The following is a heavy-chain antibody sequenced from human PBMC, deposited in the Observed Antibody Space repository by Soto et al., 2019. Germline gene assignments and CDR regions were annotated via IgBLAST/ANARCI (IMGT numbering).Heavy chain of an antibody. Sequence: PSETLSLTCTVSVGSVSSGSYYWSWIRQPAAKGLECIGYIYYSGSTNYNPSLKSRVTISVDTSKNQFSLKLSSVTAADTAVYYCAGLVDTAMVGFDYWGQGTLVTVS. CDR2: IYYSGST. J-gene: IGHJ4*02. CDR3: AGLVDTAMVGFDY. V-gene: IGHV4-61*01. CDR1: VGSVSSGSYY. D-gene: IGHD5-18*01.